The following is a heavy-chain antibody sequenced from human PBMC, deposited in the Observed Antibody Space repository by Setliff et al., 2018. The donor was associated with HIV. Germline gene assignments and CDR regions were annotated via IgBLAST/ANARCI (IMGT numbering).Heavy chain of an antibody. J-gene: IGHJ4*02. CDR3: AKAWAHDSSGYFYDY. Sequence: HPGGSLRLSCAASGFSLNSYEMHWLRQAPGKGLEWVALISYDGRNKYFADSVKGRFTISRDNSKNTLYLQMNSLRAEDTAVYYCAKAWAHDSSGYFYDYWGQGTLVTVSS. V-gene: IGHV3-30-3*02. CDR2: ISYDGRNK. CDR1: GFSLNSYE. D-gene: IGHD3-22*01.